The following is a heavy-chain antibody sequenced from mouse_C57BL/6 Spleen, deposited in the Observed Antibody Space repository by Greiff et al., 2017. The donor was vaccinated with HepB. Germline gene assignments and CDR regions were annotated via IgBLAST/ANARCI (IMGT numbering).Heavy chain of an antibody. CDR2: FYPGSGSI. J-gene: IGHJ2*01. V-gene: IGHV1-62-2*01. D-gene: IGHD2-4*01. Sequence: QVHVKQSGAELVKPGASVKLSCKASGYTFTEYTIHWVKQRSGQGLEWIGWFYPGSGSIKYNEKFKDKATLTADKSSSTVYMELSRLTSEDSAVYFCARHEPHYDYDDGAFDYWGQGTTLTVSS. CDR3: ARHEPHYDYDDGAFDY. CDR1: GYTFTEYT.